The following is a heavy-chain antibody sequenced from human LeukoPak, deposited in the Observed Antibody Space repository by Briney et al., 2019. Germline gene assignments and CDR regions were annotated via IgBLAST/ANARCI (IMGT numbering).Heavy chain of an antibody. V-gene: IGHV4-39*01. CDR3: ARRPYCSGTSCYSDY. D-gene: IGHD2-2*01. CDR2: IHYSGNT. J-gene: IGHJ4*02. Sequence: PSETLSLTCTVSGGSISSAYYYWGWVRQAPGKGLEWIGSIHYSGNTNYKPSLKSRVIISVDTSKSQFSLKLSSVTAADTALYYCARRPYCSGTSCYSDYWGQGTLVTVSS. CDR1: GGSISSAYYY.